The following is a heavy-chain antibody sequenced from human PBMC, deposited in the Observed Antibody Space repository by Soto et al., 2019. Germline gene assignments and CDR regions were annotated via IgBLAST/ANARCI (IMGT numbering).Heavy chain of an antibody. CDR1: GFTFCSYL. J-gene: IGHJ6*02. CDR2: INEDGSEK. D-gene: IGHD3-10*01. V-gene: IGHV3-7*01. Sequence: GGSLRLSFAAPGFTFCSYLVSWGRPGPGKGLEWVDNINEDGSEKYYVESVKGRFTISRENAKNSLYLQMNSLRAEDTAVYYCAREGGSYYYYGMDVWGQGNTVTVSS. CDR3: AREGGSYYYYGMDV.